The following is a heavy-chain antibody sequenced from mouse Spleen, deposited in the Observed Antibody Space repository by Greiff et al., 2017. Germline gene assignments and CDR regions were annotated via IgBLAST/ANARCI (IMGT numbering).Heavy chain of an antibody. D-gene: IGHD2-3*01. Sequence: VKLQESGAELVKPGASVKISCKASGYAFSSYWMNWVKQRPGKGLEWIGQIYPGDGDTNYNGKFKGKATLTADKSSSTAYMQLSSLTSEDSAVYFCARSEDGYSFAYWGQGTLVTVSA. CDR3: ARSEDGYSFAY. V-gene: IGHV1-80*01. CDR2: IYPGDGDT. CDR1: GYAFSSYW. J-gene: IGHJ3*01.